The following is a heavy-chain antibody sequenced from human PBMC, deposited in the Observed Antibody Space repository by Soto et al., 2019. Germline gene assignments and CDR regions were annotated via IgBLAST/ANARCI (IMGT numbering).Heavy chain of an antibody. CDR3: ARSIRGPRRFNGMDV. J-gene: IGHJ6*02. CDR1: GFSLTSPGMC. CDR2: IERDDDDK. D-gene: IGHD1-20*01. Sequence: SGPNAGEPTETLTLTCTFSGFSLTSPGMCVSWIRQSPGKALEWLALIERDDDDKYYSTSLKTRLTISKDTRKNQVGLTMANMEPADTATYYCARSIRGPRRFNGMDVWGQGTTVTVSS. V-gene: IGHV2-70*13.